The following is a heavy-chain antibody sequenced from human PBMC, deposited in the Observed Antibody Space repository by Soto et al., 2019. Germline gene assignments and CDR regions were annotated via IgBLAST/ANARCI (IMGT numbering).Heavy chain of an antibody. CDR3: ACAGETAKDISGKDGMDV. D-gene: IGHD2-15*01. V-gene: IGHV1-18*01. CDR2: ISAYNGNT. Sequence: ASVKVSCKASGYTFTSYCISWVRQAPGQGLEWMGWISAYNGNTNYAQKLQGRVTMTTDTSTSTAYMELRSLRSDDTAVYYCACAGETAKDISGKDGMDVWGQGTTVTVSS. J-gene: IGHJ6*02. CDR1: GYTFTSYC.